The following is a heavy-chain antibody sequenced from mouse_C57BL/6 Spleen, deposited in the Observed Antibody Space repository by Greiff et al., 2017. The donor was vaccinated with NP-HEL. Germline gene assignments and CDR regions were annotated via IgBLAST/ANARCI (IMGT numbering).Heavy chain of an antibody. CDR3: ARLGTTVVEEDFDY. J-gene: IGHJ2*01. V-gene: IGHV1-69*01. CDR1: GYTFTSYW. CDR2: IAPSDSYT. D-gene: IGHD1-1*01. Sequence: QVQLQQPGAELVMPGASVKLSCKASGYTFTSYWMHWVKQRPGQGLEWIGEIAPSDSYTNYNQKFKGKSTLTVDKSSSTAYMQLSSLTSEDSAVYYCARLGTTVVEEDFDYWGQGTTLTVSS.